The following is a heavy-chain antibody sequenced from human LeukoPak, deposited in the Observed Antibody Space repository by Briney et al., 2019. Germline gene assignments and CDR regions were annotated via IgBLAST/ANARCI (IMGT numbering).Heavy chain of an antibody. D-gene: IGHD3-22*01. Sequence: SETLSLTCTVSGDSFTSVTDYWAWIRQPPGKGLEWIASGDYSGGTYYNPSLKSRVTISVDTSKNQFSLKLSSVTAADTAVYYCASTPNYYDSSQGGYWGQGTLVTVSS. CDR1: GDSFTSVTDY. CDR3: ASTPNYYDSSQGGY. CDR2: GDYSGGT. J-gene: IGHJ4*02. V-gene: IGHV4-39*07.